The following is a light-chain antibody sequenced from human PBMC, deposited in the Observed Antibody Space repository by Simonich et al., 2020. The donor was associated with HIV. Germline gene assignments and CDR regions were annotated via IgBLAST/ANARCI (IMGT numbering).Light chain of an antibody. CDR2: GAS. J-gene: IGKJ3*01. CDR1: QSVPSSS. CDR3: QQYGSSPFT. Sequence: EIVLTQSPGTLSLSLGERATLSCRASQSVPSSSLAWYQQKPGQFPSLLIYGASSRATGIPDRFSGSGSGTDFNFTISRLGPEDFAVYYCQQYGSSPFTFGPGTKVDIK. V-gene: IGKV3-20*01.